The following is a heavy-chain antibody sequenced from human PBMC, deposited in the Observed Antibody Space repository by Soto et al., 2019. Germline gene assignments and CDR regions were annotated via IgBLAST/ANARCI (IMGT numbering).Heavy chain of an antibody. CDR2: IYYSGST. V-gene: IGHV4-59*01. J-gene: IGHJ5*02. Sequence: PSETLSLTCTVSGGSISSYYWSWIRQPPGKGLEWIGYIYYSGSTYCNPSLKSRVTISVDTSKNQFSLKLSSVTAADTAVYYCARSVDPWGQGTLVTVSS. CDR1: GGSISSYY. CDR3: ARSVDP.